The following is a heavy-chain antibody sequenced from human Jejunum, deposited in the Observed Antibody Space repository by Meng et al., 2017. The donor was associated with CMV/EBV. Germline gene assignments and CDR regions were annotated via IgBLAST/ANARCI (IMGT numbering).Heavy chain of an antibody. CDR1: SISNYY. V-gene: IGHV4-59*01. CDR2: IYYSGST. J-gene: IGHJ4*02. Sequence: SISNYYWNCIRQAPGKGLEWIGYIYYSGSTNYNPSLESRVTISVDTSKNQFSLNLRSVTAADTAVYYCVRGRCSRTNCYKGAFDFWSQGTLVTVSS. D-gene: IGHD2-2*02. CDR3: VRGRCSRTNCYKGAFDF.